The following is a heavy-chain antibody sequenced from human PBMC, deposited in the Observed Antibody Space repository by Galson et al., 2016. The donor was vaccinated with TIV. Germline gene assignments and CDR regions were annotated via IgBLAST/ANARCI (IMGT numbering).Heavy chain of an antibody. J-gene: IGHJ2*01. CDR1: GFSFSTYW. Sequence: SLRLSCAASGFSFSTYWMTWVRQAPGRGLEWVGSVKHDGSETKFGDSVKGRFTISRDNAKKSLYLQMNSLRAEDTAVYYCARSITMMVLVQYWYFDLWGRGTLVTVSS. CDR3: ARSITMMVLVQYWYFDL. V-gene: IGHV3-7*05. CDR2: VKHDGSET. D-gene: IGHD3-22*01.